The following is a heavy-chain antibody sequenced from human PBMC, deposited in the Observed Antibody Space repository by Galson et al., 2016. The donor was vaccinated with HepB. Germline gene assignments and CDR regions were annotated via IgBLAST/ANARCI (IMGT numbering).Heavy chain of an antibody. V-gene: IGHV4-59*01. D-gene: IGHD2-15*01. CDR3: ARGCSGGSCYPFDY. Sequence: SETLSLTCTVSGGSISSYYWSWIRQPPGKGLEWIGYIYYSGGTNYNPSLKSRVTISVDTSKNQFSLKLSSVTAAATAVYYCARGCSGGSCYPFDYWGQGTLVTVSS. CDR2: IYYSGGT. J-gene: IGHJ4*02. CDR1: GGSISSYY.